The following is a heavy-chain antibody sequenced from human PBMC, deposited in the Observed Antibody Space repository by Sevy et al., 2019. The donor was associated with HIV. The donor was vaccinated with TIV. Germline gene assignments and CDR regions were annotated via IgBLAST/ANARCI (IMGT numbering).Heavy chain of an antibody. V-gene: IGHV3-15*01. D-gene: IGHD5-18*01. J-gene: IGHJ4*02. CDR1: GFTFTNTW. CDR3: TTGDPYNRYGYMRRYFFDY. CDR2: IKSRTDGGIG. Sequence: GGSLRLSCAASGFTFTNTWMSWVRQAPGKGLEWVGRIKSRTDGGIGDYAAPVKGRFSISRDDSKNTLYLQMNSLKTEDTAVYYCTTGDPYNRYGYMRRYFFDYWGQGTLVTVSS.